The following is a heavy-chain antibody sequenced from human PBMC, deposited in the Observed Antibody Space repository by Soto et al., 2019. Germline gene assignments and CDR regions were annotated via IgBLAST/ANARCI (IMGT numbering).Heavy chain of an antibody. V-gene: IGHV3-49*03. Sequence: EVQLVESGGGLVQPGRSLTLSCAGSGFIFGDYALAWFRQSPEKGLEWVGFIRAKAFSGTTEYAASVEGRFTISRDDSKSIVFLQMNGLQAEDTAVYYCGREAGPITRLRGYVDVWGRGTTVTVSS. CDR1: GFIFGDYA. J-gene: IGHJ6*03. CDR3: GREAGPITRLRGYVDV. CDR2: IRAKAFSGTT. D-gene: IGHD3-10*01.